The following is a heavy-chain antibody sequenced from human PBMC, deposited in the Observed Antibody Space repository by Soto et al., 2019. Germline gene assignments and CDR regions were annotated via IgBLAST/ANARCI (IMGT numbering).Heavy chain of an antibody. J-gene: IGHJ4*02. CDR3: ARERWLLRY. CDR2: IYYSGST. V-gene: IGHV4-59*01. Sequence: PSETLSLTCTVSGGSISSYYWSWIRQPPGKGLEWIGYIYYSGSTNYNPSLKSRVTISVDTSKNQFSLKLSSVTAADTAVYYCARERWLLRYWGQGTLVTVSS. CDR1: GGSISSYY. D-gene: IGHD5-12*01.